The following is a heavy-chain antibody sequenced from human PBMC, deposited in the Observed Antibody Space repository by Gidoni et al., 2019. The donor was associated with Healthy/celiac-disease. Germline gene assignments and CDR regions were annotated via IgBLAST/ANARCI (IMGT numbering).Heavy chain of an antibody. D-gene: IGHD6-19*01. CDR1: AFTFSSYG. J-gene: IGHJ4*02. Sequence: QVQLVESGCGVVQPGRSLRLSCAASAFTFSSYGMHWFRQAPGKGMEWVAVISYDRSNKYYADSVKGRFTISRDNSKNTLYLQMNSLRAEDTAVYYCAKDVFQKAKGGWYFGTGYWGQGTLVTVSS. CDR2: ISYDRSNK. CDR3: AKDVFQKAKGGWYFGTGY. V-gene: IGHV3-30*18.